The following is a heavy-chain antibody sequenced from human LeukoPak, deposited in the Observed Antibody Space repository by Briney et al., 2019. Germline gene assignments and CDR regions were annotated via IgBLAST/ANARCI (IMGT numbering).Heavy chain of an antibody. J-gene: IGHJ4*02. CDR1: GFTFSSYA. CDR2: ISGSGGST. CDR3: AKDHIRYYDYVWGSYRFDY. V-gene: IGHV3-23*01. Sequence: GGSLRLSCAASGFTFSSYAMSWVRQGPRKGLEWVSAISGSGGSTYYADSVKGRFTISRDNSKNTLYLQMNSLRAEDTAVYYCAKDHIRYYDYVWGSYRFDYWGQGTLVTVSS. D-gene: IGHD3-16*02.